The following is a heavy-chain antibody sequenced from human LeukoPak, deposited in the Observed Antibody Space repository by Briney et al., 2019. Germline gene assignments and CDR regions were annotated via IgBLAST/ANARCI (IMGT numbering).Heavy chain of an antibody. J-gene: IGHJ3*01. CDR1: GFTFSNYA. CDR2: ISTRAGSP. V-gene: IGHV3-23*01. CDR3: AKGGRWDYYDSSH. Sequence: GESLRLSCAASGFTFSNYAMSWVRQAPGKGLEWVSAISTRAGSPYYADSVKGRFTISRDNSKNTPYLQMNSLGAGDTAVYYCAKGGRWDYYDSSHWGQGTMVTVSP. D-gene: IGHD3-22*01.